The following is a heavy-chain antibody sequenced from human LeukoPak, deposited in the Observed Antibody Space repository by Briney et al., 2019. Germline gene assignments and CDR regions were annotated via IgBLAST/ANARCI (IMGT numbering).Heavy chain of an antibody. J-gene: IGHJ3*01. Sequence: GGSLRLSCVASGFTFRNFAMNWVRQAPGKGLEWVSVVTGDSGTTHYADSVKGRFTISRGNSKNTLYLQMNSLGAEDTAVYYCAKDWRWQLPIYGFNVWGQGTMVTVSS. CDR3: AKDWRWQLPIYGFNV. D-gene: IGHD4-23*01. CDR2: VTGDSGTT. CDR1: GFTFRNFA. V-gene: IGHV3-23*01.